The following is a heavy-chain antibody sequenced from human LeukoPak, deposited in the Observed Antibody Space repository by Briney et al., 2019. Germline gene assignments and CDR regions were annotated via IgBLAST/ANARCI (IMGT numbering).Heavy chain of an antibody. CDR2: INHSGST. Sequence: SSETLSLTCAVYGGSFSGYYWSWIRQPPGKGLEWIGEINHSGSTNYNPSLKSRVTISLDTSKNQFSLTVRSVTAADTAVYYCARSDWYLRGDAFDIWGRGTVVAASS. CDR3: ARSDWYLRGDAFDI. J-gene: IGHJ3*02. D-gene: IGHD3-9*01. V-gene: IGHV4-34*01. CDR1: GGSFSGYY.